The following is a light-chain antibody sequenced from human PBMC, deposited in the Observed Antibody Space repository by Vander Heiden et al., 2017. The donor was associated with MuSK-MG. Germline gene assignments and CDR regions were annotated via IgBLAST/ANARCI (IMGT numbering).Light chain of an antibody. CDR3: FSRDSSGHWI. CDR2: EDT. CDR1: ALAASQ. V-gene: IGLV3-10*01. J-gene: IGLJ2*01. Sequence: SYELTQPPSVSVPPGQTAWITCSGDALAASQASWYQQKSGQAPVVVMCEDTKRPSGIHEKFSGSRSGTTGTLTVSGAQVEDEGDYYCFSRDSSGHWIFGGGTMLTVL.